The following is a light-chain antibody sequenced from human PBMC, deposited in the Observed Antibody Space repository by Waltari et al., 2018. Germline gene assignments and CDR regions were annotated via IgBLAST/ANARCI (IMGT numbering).Light chain of an antibody. CDR2: DVS. CDR1: SSDVGGVYY. J-gene: IGLJ2*01. CDR3: CSYAGSVV. Sequence: QSALTQPRSVSGSPGQPVTISCTGTSSDVGGVYYVSWYQQHPGKAPKLMIYDVSKRPSGVPDRFSGSKSGNTASLTISGLQAEDEADYYCCSYAGSVVFGGGTKLTVL. V-gene: IGLV2-11*01.